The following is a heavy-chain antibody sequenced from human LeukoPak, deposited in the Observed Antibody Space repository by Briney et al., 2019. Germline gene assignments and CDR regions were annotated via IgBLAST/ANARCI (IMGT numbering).Heavy chain of an antibody. CDR2: IPTSGISV. J-gene: IGHJ4*02. CDR1: GFSFSRFY. Sequence: GGSLRLSCAASGFSFSRFYMSLVRQTPGKALEWISYIPTSGISVQYADSVRGRFTASRDDAMNSLHLQMDSLRVEDTAVYYCTRAEGLGPGAHFDQWGQGALVIVSS. V-gene: IGHV3-11*01. CDR3: TRAEGLGPGAHFDQ.